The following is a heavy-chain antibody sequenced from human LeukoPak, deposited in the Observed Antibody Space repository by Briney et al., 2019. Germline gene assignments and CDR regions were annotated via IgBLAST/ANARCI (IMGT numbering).Heavy chain of an antibody. Sequence: PGGSLRLSCAASGFTFSSYAMHWVRQAPGKGLEWVGYIRSKAYGGTIEYAASVKGRFTISRDDSESIAYLQMNSLKTEDTGVYFCTRRHRHDYWGQGTLVTVSS. V-gene: IGHV3-49*04. J-gene: IGHJ4*02. CDR1: GFTFSSYA. CDR2: IRSKAYGGTI. CDR3: TRRHRHDY.